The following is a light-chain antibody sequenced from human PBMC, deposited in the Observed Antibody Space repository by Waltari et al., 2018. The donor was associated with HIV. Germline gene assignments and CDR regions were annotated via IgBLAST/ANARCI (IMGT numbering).Light chain of an antibody. J-gene: IGLJ2*01. CDR3: CSYAGSYTLI. CDR2: DVT. Sequence: QSALTQPRSVSGSPGQPVTISYTGSSGDVGGYNYVSWYQHHPGKAPRLMIYDVTKRPSGVPDRFSGSKAGNTASRTIAGRQAEDEADYYCCSYAGSYTLIFGGGTQLTVL. CDR1: SGDVGGYNY. V-gene: IGLV2-11*01.